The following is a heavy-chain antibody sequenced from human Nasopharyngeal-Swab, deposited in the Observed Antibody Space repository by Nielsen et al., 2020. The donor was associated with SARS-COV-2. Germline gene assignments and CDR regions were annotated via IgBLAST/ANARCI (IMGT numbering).Heavy chain of an antibody. Sequence: SVKVSCKASGGTFSSYAISWVRQAPGQGLEWMGGIIPIFGTANYAQKFQGRVTITADESTSTAYMELRSLRSDDTAVYYCARDLPLGYCSSTSCYGWVGPYNWFDPWGQGTLVTVSS. CDR1: GGTFSSYA. V-gene: IGHV1-69*13. CDR2: IIPIFGTA. CDR3: ARDLPLGYCSSTSCYGWVGPYNWFDP. J-gene: IGHJ5*02. D-gene: IGHD2-2*01.